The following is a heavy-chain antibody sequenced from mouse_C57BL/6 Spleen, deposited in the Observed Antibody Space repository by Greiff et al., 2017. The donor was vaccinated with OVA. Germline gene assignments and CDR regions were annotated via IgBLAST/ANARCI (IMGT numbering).Heavy chain of an antibody. CDR1: GYTFTSYW. CDR2: IYLSDSET. Sequence: QVQLQQPGAELVRPGSSVKLSCKASGYTFTSYWMDWVKQRPGQGLEWIGNIYLSDSETHYNQKFKDKATLTVDKSSSTAYMQLSSLTSEDSAVYYCARGGYAMDYWGQGTSVTVSS. CDR3: ARGGYAMDY. V-gene: IGHV1-61*01. J-gene: IGHJ4*01.